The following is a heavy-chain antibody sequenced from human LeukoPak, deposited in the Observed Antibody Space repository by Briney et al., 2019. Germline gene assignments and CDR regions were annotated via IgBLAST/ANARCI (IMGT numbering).Heavy chain of an antibody. CDR1: GFTFSSYG. J-gene: IGHJ4*02. D-gene: IGHD3-10*01. Sequence: PGRSLRLSCAASGFTFSSYGMHWVRQAPGKGLEWVAVISYDGSNKYYADSVKDRFTISRDNSKNTLYLQMNSLRAEDTAVYYCANDRYYYGSGSYYNPDYWGQGTLVTVSS. CDR3: ANDRYYYGSGSYYNPDY. CDR2: ISYDGSNK. V-gene: IGHV3-30*18.